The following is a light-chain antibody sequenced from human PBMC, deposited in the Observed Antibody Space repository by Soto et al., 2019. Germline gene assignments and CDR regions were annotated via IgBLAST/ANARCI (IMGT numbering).Light chain of an antibody. CDR3: AAWDTALSAVV. CDR2: DND. V-gene: IGLV1-51*01. J-gene: IGLJ2*01. CDR1: TSNIGNNF. Sequence: QSVLTQPPSVSAAPGQRVTISCSGSTSNIGNNFVSWYQQLPGTAPKLLTYDNDRRPSGIPDRFSDCKSGTSATLHITGLQTGDEADYYCAAWDTALSAVVFGGGTKLTVL.